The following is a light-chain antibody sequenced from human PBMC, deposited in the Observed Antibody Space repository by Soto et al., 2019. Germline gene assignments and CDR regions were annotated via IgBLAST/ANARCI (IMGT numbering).Light chain of an antibody. CDR2: EVS. CDR3: SSYTSTSTV. CDR1: SSDVGSYNR. Sequence: QSVLTQPPSVSGSPGQSVTISCTGTSSDVGSYNRVSWYQQPPGTAPKLLIYEVSNRPSGVPDRFSGSKSGNTASLTISGVQAEDEADYYCSSYTSTSTVFGGGTKLTVL. J-gene: IGLJ2*01. V-gene: IGLV2-18*02.